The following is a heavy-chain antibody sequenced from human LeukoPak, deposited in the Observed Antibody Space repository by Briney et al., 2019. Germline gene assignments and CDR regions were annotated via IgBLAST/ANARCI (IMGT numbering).Heavy chain of an antibody. J-gene: IGHJ4*02. V-gene: IGHV4-59*08. CDR3: ARLGSDYYGSGSYYP. D-gene: IGHD3-10*01. CDR1: GGSISSYY. CDR2: IYYSGST. Sequence: SETLSLTCTVSGGSISSYYWSWIRQPPGKGLEWIGYIYYSGSTNYNPSLKSRVTTSVDTSKNQFSLKLSSVTAADTAVYYCARLGSDYYGSGSYYPWGQGTLVTVSS.